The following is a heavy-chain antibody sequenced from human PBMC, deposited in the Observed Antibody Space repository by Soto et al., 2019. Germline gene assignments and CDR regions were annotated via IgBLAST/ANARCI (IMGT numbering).Heavy chain of an antibody. CDR3: ARDQGWYSSSFDY. V-gene: IGHV3-33*01. J-gene: IGHJ4*02. CDR2: IWYDGSNK. D-gene: IGHD6-6*01. CDR1: GFTFSSYG. Sequence: QVQLVESGGGVVQPGRSLRLSCAASGFTFSSYGMHWVRQAPGKGLEWVAVIWYDGSNKYYADSVKGRFTISRDNSKNTLYLQMNSLRAEDTAVYYCARDQGWYSSSFDYWGQGTLVTVSS.